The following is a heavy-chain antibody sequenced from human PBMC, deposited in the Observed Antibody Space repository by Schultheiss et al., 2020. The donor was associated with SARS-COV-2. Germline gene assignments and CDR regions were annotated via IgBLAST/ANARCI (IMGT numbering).Heavy chain of an antibody. CDR1: GFTFGDYA. D-gene: IGHD6-13*01. Sequence: GGSLRLSCTASGFTFGDYAMSWFRQAPGKGLEWVGFIRSKAYGGTTEYAASVKGRFTISRDDSKNSLYLQMNSLKTEDTAVYYCAILVSSSRGFYYWGQGTLVTVSS. V-gene: IGHV3-49*03. CDR3: AILVSSSRGFYY. CDR2: IRSKAYGGTT. J-gene: IGHJ4*02.